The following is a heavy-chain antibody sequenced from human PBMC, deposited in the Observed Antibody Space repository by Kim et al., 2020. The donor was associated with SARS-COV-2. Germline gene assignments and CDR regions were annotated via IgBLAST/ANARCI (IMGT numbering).Heavy chain of an antibody. CDR2: IYYSGST. CDR1: GGSISSSSYY. J-gene: IGHJ4*02. V-gene: IGHV4-39*01. Sequence: SETLSLTCTVSGGSISSSSYYWGWIRQPPGKGLEWIGSIYYSGSTYYNPSLKSRVTISVDTSKNQFSLKLSSVTAADTAVYYCARTPMVRGPRPPYYFDYWGQGTLVTVSS. D-gene: IGHD3-10*01. CDR3: ARTPMVRGPRPPYYFDY.